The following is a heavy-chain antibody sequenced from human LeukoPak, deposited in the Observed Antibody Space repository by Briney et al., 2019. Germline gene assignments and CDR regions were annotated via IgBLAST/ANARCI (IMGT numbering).Heavy chain of an antibody. J-gene: IGHJ4*02. V-gene: IGHV1-2*02. CDR3: AREGYSSSSLDY. Sequence: EASVKVSCKPSGYTFTNYDINWVRQATGQGLEWMGWINPNSGGTNYAQKFQGRVTMTRDTSISTAYMELSRLRSDDTAVYYCAREGYSSSSLDYWGQGTLVTVSS. D-gene: IGHD6-6*01. CDR1: GYTFTNYD. CDR2: INPNSGGT.